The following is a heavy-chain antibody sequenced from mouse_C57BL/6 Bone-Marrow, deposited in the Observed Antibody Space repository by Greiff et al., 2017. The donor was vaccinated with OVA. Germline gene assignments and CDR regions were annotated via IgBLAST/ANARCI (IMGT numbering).Heavy chain of an antibody. CDR3: AREGDYYGMDY. Sequence: VQLQQPGAELVMPGASVKLSCKASGYTFTSYWMHWVKQRPGQGLEWIGEIDPSDSYTNYNQKFKGKSTLTVDKSSSTAYMQLSSLTSEDSAVYYCAREGDYYGMDYWGQGTSVTVSS. CDR1: GYTFTSYW. V-gene: IGHV1-69*01. J-gene: IGHJ4*01. CDR2: IDPSDSYT.